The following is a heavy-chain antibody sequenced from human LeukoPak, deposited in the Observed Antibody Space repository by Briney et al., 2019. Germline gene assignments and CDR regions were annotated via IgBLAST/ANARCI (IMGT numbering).Heavy chain of an antibody. Sequence: SSETLSLTCTVSGGSISSGGYYWSWICQHPGKGLEWIGYIYYSGSTYYNPSLKSRVTISVDTSKNQFSLKLSSVTAADTAVYYCARGDSMQQLALDYWGQGTLVTVSS. V-gene: IGHV4-31*03. CDR2: IYYSGST. J-gene: IGHJ4*02. D-gene: IGHD6-13*01. CDR1: GGSISSGGYY. CDR3: ARGDSMQQLALDY.